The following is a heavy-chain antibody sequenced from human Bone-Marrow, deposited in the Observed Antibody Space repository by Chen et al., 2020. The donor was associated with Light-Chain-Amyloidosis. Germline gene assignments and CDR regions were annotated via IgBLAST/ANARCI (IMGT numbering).Heavy chain of an antibody. CDR3: VRQRRSIGWLPEY. V-gene: IGHV4-39*01. D-gene: IGHD6-19*01. CDR2: IYYRGDT. J-gene: IGHJ4*02. Sequence: QLQLQESGPGLVKTSETLSLTCTVSSGSISSDNYYWGWIRQPPGQGLEWIGSIYYRGDTYYRPSLNSRVTISVDTSKNQFSLKLSSVTAADTAVYYCVRQRRSIGWLPEYWGQGTLVTVSS. CDR1: SGSISSDNYY.